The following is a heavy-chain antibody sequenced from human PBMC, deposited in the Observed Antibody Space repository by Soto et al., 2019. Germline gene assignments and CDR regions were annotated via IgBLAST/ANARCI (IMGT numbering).Heavy chain of an antibody. CDR2: IIPILGIA. V-gene: IGHV1-69*04. CDR1: GATISSDT. J-gene: IGHJ5*02. Sequence: SSVKVSSMAGGATISSDTGSWVRQAPGQGLEWMGRIIPILGIANYAQKFQGRVTITADKSTSTAYMELSSLRSEDTAVYYCARDVNWFDPWGQGTLVTVSS. CDR3: ARDVNWFDP.